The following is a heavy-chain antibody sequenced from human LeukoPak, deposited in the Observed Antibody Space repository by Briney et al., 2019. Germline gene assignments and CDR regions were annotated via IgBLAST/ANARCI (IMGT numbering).Heavy chain of an antibody. Sequence: GGSLRLSCAASGFTFSSYGMHWVRQAPGKGLEWVAVIWYDGSNKYYADSVKGRFTISRDNSKNTLYLQMNSLRAEDTAVYYCARVLGGYYYDSSGSDAFDIWGQGTMVTVSS. J-gene: IGHJ3*02. CDR3: ARVLGGYYYDSSGSDAFDI. CDR1: GFTFSSYG. V-gene: IGHV3-33*01. D-gene: IGHD3-22*01. CDR2: IWYDGSNK.